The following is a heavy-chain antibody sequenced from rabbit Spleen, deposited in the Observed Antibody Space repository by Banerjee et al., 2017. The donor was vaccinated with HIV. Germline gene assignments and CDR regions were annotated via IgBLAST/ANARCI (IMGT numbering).Heavy chain of an antibody. Sequence: QEQLVESGGGLVQPEGSLTLTCKASGLDFSSSYWMCWVRQAPGKGPEWIACIAAGSVTSGMSTYYASWAKGRFTISKSSTTVTLQMTSLTAADTATYFCARRTENAGGSYGLWGPGTLVTVS. V-gene: IGHV1S45*01. J-gene: IGHJ6*01. CDR3: ARRTENAGGSYGL. D-gene: IGHD8-1*01. CDR1: GLDFSSSYW. CDR2: IAAGSVTSGMST.